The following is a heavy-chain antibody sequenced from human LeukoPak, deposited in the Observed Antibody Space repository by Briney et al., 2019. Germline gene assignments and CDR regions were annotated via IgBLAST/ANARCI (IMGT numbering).Heavy chain of an antibody. J-gene: IGHJ5*02. CDR1: GGSISRGEYY. V-gene: IGHV4-30-2*06. Sequence: SETLSLTCTVSGGSISRGEYYWTWVRQSPGKGLEWVGEINHSGSTNYNPSLKSRVTISVDTSKNQFSLKLSSVTAADTAVYYCARLLRKGYSSGWYPGNWFDPWGQGTLVTVSS. CDR3: ARLLRKGYSSGWYPGNWFDP. CDR2: INHSGST. D-gene: IGHD6-19*01.